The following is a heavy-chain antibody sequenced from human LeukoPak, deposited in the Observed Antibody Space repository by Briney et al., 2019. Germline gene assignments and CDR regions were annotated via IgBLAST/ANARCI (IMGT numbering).Heavy chain of an antibody. Sequence: GGSLRLSCAASGFTFSSYGMHWVRQAPGKGLEWVAVISYDGSNKYYADSVKGRFTISRDSSKNTLYLQMNSLRPEDTAVYYCARARPSMWIDYWGQGTLVTVSS. J-gene: IGHJ4*02. D-gene: IGHD5-12*01. V-gene: IGHV3-30*03. CDR1: GFTFSSYG. CDR2: ISYDGSNK. CDR3: ARARPSMWIDY.